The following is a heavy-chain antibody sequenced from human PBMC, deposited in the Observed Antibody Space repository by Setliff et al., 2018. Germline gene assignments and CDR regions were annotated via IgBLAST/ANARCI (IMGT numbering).Heavy chain of an antibody. D-gene: IGHD3-9*01. CDR3: ARERYFDWFFED. V-gene: IGHV4-61*02. Sequence: SETLSLTCTVTGGSFDSGTHYWSWIRQPAGKVPEWIGRIHASGSPDYNPSFKSRVTISRDTSTNQFSLKLGSVTAADTAVYYCARERYFDWFFEDWGHGTLVTVSS. CDR1: GGSFDSGTHY. J-gene: IGHJ4*01. CDR2: IHASGSP.